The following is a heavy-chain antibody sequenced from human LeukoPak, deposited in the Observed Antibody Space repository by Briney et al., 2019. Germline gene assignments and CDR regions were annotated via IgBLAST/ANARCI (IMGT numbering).Heavy chain of an antibody. CDR3: ARLPYYDTSGYLDY. J-gene: IGHJ4*02. V-gene: IGHV5-51*01. D-gene: IGHD3-22*01. Sequence: GESLKISCKGSGYSFTTYWIGWVRQMPGKGLEWMGIIYPGDSDTRYGPSFQGQVTMSADKSISTAYLQWSSLKASDTAMYYCARLPYYDTSGYLDYWGQGTLVIVSS. CDR1: GYSFTTYW. CDR2: IYPGDSDT.